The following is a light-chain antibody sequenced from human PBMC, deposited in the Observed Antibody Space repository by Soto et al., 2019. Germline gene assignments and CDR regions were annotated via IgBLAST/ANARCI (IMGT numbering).Light chain of an antibody. CDR2: ATS. CDR3: QQYGSSPT. CDR1: QSISRSD. Sequence: EIVLTQSPGTVSLSPGESATLSCRASQSISRSDLAWYQHRPGQSPRLLIYATSSRATGIPDRFTGGGAGTGFTLTISRLDPEDSAVYYCQQYGSSPTFGGGTKVEIK. V-gene: IGKV3-20*01. J-gene: IGKJ4*01.